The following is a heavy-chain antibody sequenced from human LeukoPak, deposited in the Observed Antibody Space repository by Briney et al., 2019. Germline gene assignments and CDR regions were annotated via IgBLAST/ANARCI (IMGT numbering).Heavy chain of an antibody. CDR1: GFTFSNYW. J-gene: IGHJ4*02. D-gene: IGHD6-19*01. Sequence: GGSLRLSCAASGFTFSNYWMSWVRQAPGKGLEWVANIDQDGSVKYYVDSVKGRFTISRDNAKNSLYLQMNSLRAEDTAVYYCARDLSSLAPSFDNWGQGTLVTVSS. V-gene: IGHV3-7*04. CDR2: IDQDGSVK. CDR3: ARDLSSLAPSFDN.